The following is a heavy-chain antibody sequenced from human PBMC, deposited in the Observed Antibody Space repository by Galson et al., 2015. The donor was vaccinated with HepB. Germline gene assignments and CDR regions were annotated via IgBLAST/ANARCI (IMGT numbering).Heavy chain of an antibody. V-gene: IGHV1-69*06. CDR1: GGTFSSYA. J-gene: IGHJ4*02. Sequence: SVKVSCKASGGTFSSYAISWVRQAPGQGLEWMGGIIPIFGTANYAQKFQGRVTITADKSTSTAYMELSSLRSEDTAVYYCARDIHYCTNGVCYKSEDYWGQGTLVTVSS. CDR2: IIPIFGTA. CDR3: ARDIHYCTNGVCYKSEDY. D-gene: IGHD2-8*01.